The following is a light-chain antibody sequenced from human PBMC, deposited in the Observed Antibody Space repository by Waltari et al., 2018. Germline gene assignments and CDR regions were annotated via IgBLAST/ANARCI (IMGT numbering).Light chain of an antibody. CDR1: QDTKIF. J-gene: IGKJ4*01. V-gene: IGKV1-33*01. CDR2: DAS. Sequence: DIQMTQSPASLSASVGDRVTITCQASQDTKIFLNWYQQKSGKAPKLLIYDASNLQPGVPSRFSGSGSGTDFAFTISSLQPEDVETYYCQQYDDLPLTFGGGTKVEIQ. CDR3: QQYDDLPLT.